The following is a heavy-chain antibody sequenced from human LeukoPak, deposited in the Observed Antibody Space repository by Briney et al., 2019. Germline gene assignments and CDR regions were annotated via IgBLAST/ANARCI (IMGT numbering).Heavy chain of an antibody. D-gene: IGHD3-22*01. CDR2: IYPGDSDT. Sequence: GESLKISCKGSGYSFTSYWIGWVRQMPGKGLEWMGIIYPGDSDTRYSPSFQGQVTISADKSISTACLQRSNLKASDTAMYYCATSYYYDSSGYYYPFDYWGQGTLVTVSS. CDR1: GYSFTSYW. J-gene: IGHJ4*02. CDR3: ATSYYYDSSGYYYPFDY. V-gene: IGHV5-51*01.